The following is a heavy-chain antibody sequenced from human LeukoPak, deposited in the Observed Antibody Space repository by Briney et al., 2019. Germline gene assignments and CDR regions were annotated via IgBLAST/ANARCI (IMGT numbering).Heavy chain of an antibody. CDR2: INHSGST. D-gene: IGHD3-3*01. CDR1: GGCFSGYY. Sequence: SETLSLTCAVYGGCFSGYYWSWIRQPPGKGLEWIGEINHSGSTNYNPSLKSRVTISVDTSKNQFSLKLSSVTAADTAVYYCARHLRITIFGVAETYDAFDIWGQGTMVTVSS. V-gene: IGHV4-34*01. J-gene: IGHJ3*02. CDR3: ARHLRITIFGVAETYDAFDI.